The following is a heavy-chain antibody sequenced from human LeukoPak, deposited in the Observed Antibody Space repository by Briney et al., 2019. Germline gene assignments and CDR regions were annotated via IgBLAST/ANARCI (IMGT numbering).Heavy chain of an antibody. CDR3: ARESDPHRNPSYYYYYYGMDV. V-gene: IGHV4-59*12. Sequence: KPSETLSLTCTVSGGSISSYYWSWIRQPPGKGLEWIGYIYYSGSANYNPSLKSRVTISVDTSKNQFSLKLISVTAADTAVYYCARESDPHRNPSYYYYYYGMDVWGQGTTVTVSS. J-gene: IGHJ6*02. CDR1: GGSISSYY. CDR2: IYYSGSA. D-gene: IGHD1-14*01.